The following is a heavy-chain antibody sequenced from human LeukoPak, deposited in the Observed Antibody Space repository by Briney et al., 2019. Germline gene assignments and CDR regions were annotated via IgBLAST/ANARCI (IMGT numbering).Heavy chain of an antibody. D-gene: IGHD5-18*01. CDR1: GGAFSSYA. CDR2: IIPIFGTA. Sequence: ASVKVSCKASGGAFSSYAISWVRQAPGQGLEWMGGIIPIFGTANYAQKFQGRVTITADESTSTAYMELSSLRSEDTAVYYCARLRSYGYWAAFDYWGQGTLATVSS. J-gene: IGHJ4*02. V-gene: IGHV1-69*13. CDR3: ARLRSYGYWAAFDY.